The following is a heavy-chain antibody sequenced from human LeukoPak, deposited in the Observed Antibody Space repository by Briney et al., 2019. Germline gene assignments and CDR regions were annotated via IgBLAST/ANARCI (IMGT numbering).Heavy chain of an antibody. CDR3: SRASPGAIYYYGMDV. CDR2: TFNSGST. CDR1: GASITKSY. Sequence: SETLSLTCTVSGASITKSYWSWIRQPPGKELEWIGCTFNSGSTRYNPSLQSRVTISEDTSKNQFSLRLSSVTAADTATYYCSRASPGAIYYYGMDVWGQGITVTVSS. D-gene: IGHD2/OR15-2a*01. V-gene: IGHV4-59*01. J-gene: IGHJ6*02.